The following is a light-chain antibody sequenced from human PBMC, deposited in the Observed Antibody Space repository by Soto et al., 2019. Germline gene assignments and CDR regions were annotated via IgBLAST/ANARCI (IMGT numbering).Light chain of an antibody. V-gene: IGLV2-14*01. CDR1: SSDVGGYNY. CDR2: DVS. CDR3: SSYTSSSNLVV. J-gene: IGLJ2*01. Sequence: QSVLTQPASVSGSPGQSITISCTGTSSDVGGYNYVSLYQQHPGKAPKLMIYDVSNRPSGVSNRFSGSKSGNTASLTISGLHAEDEADYYCSSYTSSSNLVVFGGGTKLTVL.